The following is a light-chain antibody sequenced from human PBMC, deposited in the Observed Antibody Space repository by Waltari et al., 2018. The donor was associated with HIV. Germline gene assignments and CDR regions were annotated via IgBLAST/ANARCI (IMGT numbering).Light chain of an antibody. J-gene: IGLJ2*01. CDR1: KIGSKS. Sequence: SSVLTQVPSVSEAPGQTARVTCGGNKIGSKSVHWYQQKPGQAPVLVVYDDSGRPSGSPGRFSGSNSGNTATLTISRVEAGDEADYYCQVWDSSVVVFGGGTKLTVL. CDR2: DDS. CDR3: QVWDSSVVV. V-gene: IGLV3-21*02.